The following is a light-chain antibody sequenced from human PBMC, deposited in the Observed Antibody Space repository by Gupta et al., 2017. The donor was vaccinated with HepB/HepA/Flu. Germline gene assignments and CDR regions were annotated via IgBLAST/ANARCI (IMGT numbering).Light chain of an antibody. J-gene: IGKJ4*01. V-gene: IGKV3-20*01. CDR3: QQDGRSPIT. CDR1: QSVSSNY. CDR2: HAS. Sequence: EIVLTQSPATLSLSPGERATLSCRASQSVSSNYLAWYQQKPGQAPRLLIYHASNRATGISDRFSGSGSGTEFTLTISSLEPEDSAVYHCQQDGRSPITFGGGTKVEIK.